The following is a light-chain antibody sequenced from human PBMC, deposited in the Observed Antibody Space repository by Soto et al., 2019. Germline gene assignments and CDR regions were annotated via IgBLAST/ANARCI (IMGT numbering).Light chain of an antibody. CDR1: QSVSSSY. CDR3: QQYGSSPGT. CDR2: GAS. Sequence: EIVLTQSPCTLSLSPGERATLSCRASQSVSSSYLAWYQQKPGQAPRLLIYGASSRASGIPDRFSGSGSGTDFTLTISRLEPEDFAVYYRQQYGSSPGTFGQGTKVDIK. J-gene: IGKJ1*01. V-gene: IGKV3-20*01.